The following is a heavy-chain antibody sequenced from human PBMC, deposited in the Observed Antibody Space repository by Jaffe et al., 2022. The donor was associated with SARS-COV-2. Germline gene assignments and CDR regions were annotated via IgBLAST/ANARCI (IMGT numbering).Heavy chain of an antibody. CDR2: VSSDGSNK. CDR3: AKDLAMGSRMYYYYYGMDV. D-gene: IGHD5-18*01. CDR1: GFSSNNYG. Sequence: QVQLVESGGGVVQPGRSLRLSCAASGFSSNNYGMHWVRQNPGKGLEWVAVVSSDGSNKYYADSVKGRFTISRDNSKETLYLQMNSLTAEDTAVYYCAKDLAMGSRMYYYYYGMDVWGQGTTVTVSS. J-gene: IGHJ6*02. V-gene: IGHV3-30*18.